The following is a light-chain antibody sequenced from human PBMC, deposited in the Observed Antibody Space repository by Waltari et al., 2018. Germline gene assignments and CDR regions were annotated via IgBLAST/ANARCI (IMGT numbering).Light chain of an antibody. Sequence: DIQMTQSPSTMSASVGDRVTLTCRTIKSISTWLARYQQKPRKAPKILIYKASSLENEVPSMFSGSGSGTECTLTISSLQPDDFATFYCQQYKSYPPTFGGGTKVDIK. V-gene: IGKV1-5*03. J-gene: IGKJ4*01. CDR1: KSISTW. CDR2: KAS. CDR3: QQYKSYPPT.